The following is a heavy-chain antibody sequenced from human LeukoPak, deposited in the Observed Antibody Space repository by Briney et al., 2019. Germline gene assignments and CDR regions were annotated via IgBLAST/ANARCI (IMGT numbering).Heavy chain of an antibody. D-gene: IGHD3-3*01. J-gene: IGHJ4*02. CDR1: GFTFSTYA. CDR2: IVGSGDTT. Sequence: GGSLRLSCAASGFTFSTYAMSWVRQAPGKGLEWVSAIVGSGDTTYYADSVRGRFTISRDNSKNTLYLQMNSLRAEDTAVYYCAKEVAGYYSISYYFDYWGQGTLVTVSS. CDR3: AKEVAGYYSISYYFDY. V-gene: IGHV3-23*01.